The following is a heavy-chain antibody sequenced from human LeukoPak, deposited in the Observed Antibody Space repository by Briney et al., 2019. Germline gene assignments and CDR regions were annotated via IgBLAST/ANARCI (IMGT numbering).Heavy chain of an antibody. CDR3: AMTKPNSGYVPNWFDP. CDR2: IYTSGST. J-gene: IGHJ5*02. V-gene: IGHV4-4*07. Sequence: PSETLSLXCTVSGGSISSYYWSWIRQPAGKGLEWIGRIYTSGSTNYNPSLKSRVTMSVDTSKNQFSLKLSSVTAADTAVYYCAMTKPNSGYVPNWFDPWGQGTLVTVSS. D-gene: IGHD5-12*01. CDR1: GGSISSYY.